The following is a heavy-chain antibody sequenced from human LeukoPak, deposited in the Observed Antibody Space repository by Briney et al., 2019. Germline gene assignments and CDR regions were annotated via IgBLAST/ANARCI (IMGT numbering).Heavy chain of an antibody. CDR3: ARARDYYDGSGYYDY. CDR1: GFTFSSYW. CDR2: IKQDGSEK. J-gene: IGHJ4*02. D-gene: IGHD3-22*01. Sequence: GGSLRLSCAASGFTFSSYWMSWVRQAPGKGLKWVANIKQDGSEKYYVDSVKGRFTISRDNAKNSLYLQMNSLRAEDTAVYYCARARDYYDGSGYYDYWGQGTLVTVSS. V-gene: IGHV3-7*01.